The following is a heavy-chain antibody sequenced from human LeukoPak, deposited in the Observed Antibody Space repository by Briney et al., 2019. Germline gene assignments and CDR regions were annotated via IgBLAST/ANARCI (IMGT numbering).Heavy chain of an antibody. V-gene: IGHV4-34*01. CDR2: INHSGST. CDR1: GGSFSGYY. J-gene: IGHJ6*03. Sequence: PSETLSLTCAVYGGSFSGYYWSWIRQPPGKGLEWIGEINHSGSTNYNPSLKSRVTISVDTSKNQFSLKLSSVTAADTAVYYCASQKLRYYYYMDVWGKGTTVTVSS. CDR3: ASQKLRYYYYMDV.